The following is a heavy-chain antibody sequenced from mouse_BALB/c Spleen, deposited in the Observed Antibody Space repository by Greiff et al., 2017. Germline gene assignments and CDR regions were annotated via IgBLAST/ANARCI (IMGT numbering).Heavy chain of an antibody. Sequence: EVMLVESGGGLVKPGGSLKLSCAASGFTFSSYGMSWVRQTPDKRLEWVATISSGGSYTYYPDSVKGRFTISRDNAKNTLYLQMSSLKSEDTAMYYCARQGDHYRYDGTSYYFDYWGQGTTLTVSS. CDR3: ARQGDHYRYDGTSYYFDY. D-gene: IGHD2-14*01. V-gene: IGHV5-6*03. CDR1: GFTFSSYG. J-gene: IGHJ2*01. CDR2: ISSGGSYT.